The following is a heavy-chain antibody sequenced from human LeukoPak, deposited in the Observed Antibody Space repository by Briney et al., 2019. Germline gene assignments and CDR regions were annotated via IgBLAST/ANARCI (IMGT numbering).Heavy chain of an antibody. D-gene: IGHD1-1*01. CDR2: IIPIFGTA. CDR3: ARLEEVPD. V-gene: IGHV1-69*05. CDR1: GGTFTSYA. J-gene: IGHJ4*02. Sequence: ASVTVSCKASGGTFTSYAISWVRQAPGQGLEWMGGIIPIFGTANYAQKFQGRVTITTDESTSTAYMELSSLRSEDTAVYYCARLEEVPDWGQGTLVTVSS.